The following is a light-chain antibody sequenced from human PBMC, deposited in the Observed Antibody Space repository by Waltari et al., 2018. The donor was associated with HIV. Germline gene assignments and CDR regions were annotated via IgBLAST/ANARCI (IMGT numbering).Light chain of an antibody. Sequence: QSALTQPASVSGSPGQSITISCTGTSSDVGGYNYVSWYQHHPGKAPKLLIYEVSNRPSWVSNRFSGSKSDNTASLTISGLQAEDEADYYCSSYTSDYTYVFGSGTEVTVL. V-gene: IGLV2-14*01. CDR2: EVS. CDR3: SSYTSDYTYV. CDR1: SSDVGGYNY. J-gene: IGLJ1*01.